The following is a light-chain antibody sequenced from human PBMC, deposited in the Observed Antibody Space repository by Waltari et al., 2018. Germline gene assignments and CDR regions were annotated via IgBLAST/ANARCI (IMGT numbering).Light chain of an antibody. CDR2: EVS. Sequence: QSALTQPASVSGSTVQSITISCTGTSRDAGGYNYVSWYQPTPGKAPKLMIYEVSNRPSGVSNRFSGSNSGNTASLTISGLQAEDEADYYCSSYTSSSTVVFGGGTKLTVL. J-gene: IGLJ2*01. CDR1: SRDAGGYNY. CDR3: SSYTSSSTVV. V-gene: IGLV2-14*01.